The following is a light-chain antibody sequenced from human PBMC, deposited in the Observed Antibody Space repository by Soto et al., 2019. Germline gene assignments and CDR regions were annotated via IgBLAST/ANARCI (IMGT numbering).Light chain of an antibody. CDR1: QTVSNK. J-gene: IGKJ1*01. CDR3: HQRKSWPRT. V-gene: IGKV3-11*01. CDR2: GTS. Sequence: EIVLTQSPATLSSSPGERATLSCRASQTVSNKLAWYQHKPGQAPRLLIYGTSNRATGIPARFSGSGSGTDFTLTISSLEPEDFAVYYCHQRKSWPRTFGQGTKVDIK.